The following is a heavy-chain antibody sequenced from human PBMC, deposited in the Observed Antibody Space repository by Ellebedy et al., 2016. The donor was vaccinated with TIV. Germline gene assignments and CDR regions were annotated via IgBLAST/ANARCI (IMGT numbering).Heavy chain of an antibody. D-gene: IGHD5-18*01. Sequence: PGGSLRLSCAASGITVRSNHMTWVRQPPGKGLDWVSLFYVDDSTFYGGSVQGRFTSSRHISENTVYLQMNSRRPDDTAVYYCARGGYLRDAFDIWGQGTMVTVSS. V-gene: IGHV3-53*01. CDR2: FYVDDST. CDR1: GITVRSNH. J-gene: IGHJ3*02. CDR3: ARGGYLRDAFDI.